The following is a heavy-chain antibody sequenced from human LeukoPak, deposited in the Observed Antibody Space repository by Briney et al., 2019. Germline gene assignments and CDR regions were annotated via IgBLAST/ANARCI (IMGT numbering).Heavy chain of an antibody. V-gene: IGHV1-2*02. J-gene: IGHJ4*02. Sequence: ASVKVSCKASGYTFTGYYMHWVRQAPGQGLEWMGWINPNSGGTNYAQKFQGRVTMTRDTSVSTAYMELSRLRSDDTAVYYCARESRDSSGWLNWGQGTLVTVSS. CDR3: ARESRDSSGWLN. D-gene: IGHD6-19*01. CDR2: INPNSGGT. CDR1: GYTFTGYY.